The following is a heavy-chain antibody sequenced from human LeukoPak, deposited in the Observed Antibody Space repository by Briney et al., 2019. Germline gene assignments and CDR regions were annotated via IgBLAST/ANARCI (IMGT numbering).Heavy chain of an antibody. Sequence: GASLRLSCAASGFTFSSYAMSWVRQAPGKGLEWVSAISGSGGSTYYADSVKGRFTISRDNSKNTLYLQMNSLRAEDTAVYYCAKDQTYDLWSGSPVWFDPWGQGTLVTVSS. V-gene: IGHV3-23*01. D-gene: IGHD3-3*01. CDR1: GFTFSSYA. CDR3: AKDQTYDLWSGSPVWFDP. CDR2: ISGSGGST. J-gene: IGHJ5*02.